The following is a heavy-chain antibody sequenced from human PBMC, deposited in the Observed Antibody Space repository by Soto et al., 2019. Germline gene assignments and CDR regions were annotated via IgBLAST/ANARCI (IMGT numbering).Heavy chain of an antibody. V-gene: IGHV4-39*01. CDR2: IYYSGST. D-gene: IGHD3-22*01. CDR3: ARHSTPWDRRGYYDS. Sequence: SETLSLTCTVSGGSISSSSYDWGWIRQPPGKGLEWIGSIYYSGSTYYNPSLKSRVTISVDTSKNQFSLKLTSVTAAHSAVYFCARHSTPWDRRGYYDSCGQGTLVTVSS. CDR1: GGSISSSSYD. J-gene: IGHJ4*02.